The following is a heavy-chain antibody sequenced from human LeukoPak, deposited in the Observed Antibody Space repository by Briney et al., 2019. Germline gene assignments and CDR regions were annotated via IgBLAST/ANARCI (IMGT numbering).Heavy chain of an antibody. Sequence: GASVKVSCKASGYTFTSYAMHWVRQAPGQRLEWMGWINAGNGNTKYSQKFQGRVTITRDTSASTAYMELSSLRSEDTAVYYCARDLVIGRIAVAGSFDYWGQGTLVTVSS. J-gene: IGHJ4*02. CDR3: ARDLVIGRIAVAGSFDY. CDR2: INAGNGNT. V-gene: IGHV1-3*01. CDR1: GYTFTSYA. D-gene: IGHD6-19*01.